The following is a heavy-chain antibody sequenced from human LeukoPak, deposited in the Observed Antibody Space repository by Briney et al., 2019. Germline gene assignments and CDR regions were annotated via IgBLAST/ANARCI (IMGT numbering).Heavy chain of an antibody. D-gene: IGHD4-11*01. CDR2: ISASGGST. J-gene: IGHJ5*02. CDR1: GFTFSSNA. V-gene: IGHV3-23*01. Sequence: GGSLRLSCAASGFTFSSNAMNWVRQAPGKGPEWVSGISASGGSTYYADSVKGRFTISRDTPKNTLYLQMNSLRPEDTAVYYCAKGKAYNNLDWFDPWGQGTLVTVSS. CDR3: AKGKAYNNLDWFDP.